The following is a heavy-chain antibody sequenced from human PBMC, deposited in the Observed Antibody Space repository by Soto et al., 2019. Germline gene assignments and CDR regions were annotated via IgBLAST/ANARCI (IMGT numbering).Heavy chain of an antibody. D-gene: IGHD3-16*01. V-gene: IGHV2-5*02. CDR2: IYWDDAK. Sequence: QITLKESGPTLVKPTQTLTLTCTFSGFSLSTSGVGVGWIRQPPGKALEWLALIYWDDAKHYSPSLKSRLTITKAPPKNQVVLKMNNMDPVDTATYYCAHKGGGDRILDYWGQGTLVTVSS. CDR3: AHKGGGDRILDY. CDR1: GFSLSTSGVG. J-gene: IGHJ4*02.